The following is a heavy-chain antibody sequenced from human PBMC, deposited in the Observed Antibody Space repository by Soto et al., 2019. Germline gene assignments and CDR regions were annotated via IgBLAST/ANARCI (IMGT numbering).Heavy chain of an antibody. CDR3: ARGVRGVIQRAQWFDH. CDR2: IYHSGST. V-gene: IGHV4-30-2*01. CDR1: GVSISSGGYS. D-gene: IGHD3-10*01. J-gene: IGHJ5*02. Sequence: QLQLQESGSGLVKPSQTLSLTCAVSGVSISSGGYSWSWIRQPPGKGLEWIGYIYHSGSTYYNPSLKRRVTISVDRSKNQFSLKLSSVTAADTAVYYCARGVRGVIQRAQWFDHWGQGTLVPVSS.